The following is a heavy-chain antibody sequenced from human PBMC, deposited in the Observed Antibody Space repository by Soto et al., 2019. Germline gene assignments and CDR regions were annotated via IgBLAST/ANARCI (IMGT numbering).Heavy chain of an antibody. J-gene: IGHJ3*01. Sequence: DSLTISCKGSGYTFTRNWIGLVRQMPGKGLEWMGIIFPIDSDTRYSPSSQGQVTISADNSISTAYLQWSSLKASDTAIYYCATPGGRDFNAFDVWGQGTMVTVSS. CDR1: GYTFTRNW. D-gene: IGHD2-21*02. V-gene: IGHV5-51*01. CDR3: ATPGGRDFNAFDV. CDR2: IFPIDSDT.